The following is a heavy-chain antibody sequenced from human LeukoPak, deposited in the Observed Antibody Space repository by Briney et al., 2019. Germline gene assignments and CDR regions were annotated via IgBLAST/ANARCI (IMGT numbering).Heavy chain of an antibody. CDR1: GGSLSRYSYY. Sequence: SETLSLTRPVSGGSLSRYSYYWGWIRPPPGKGLEWIGSIHYSGSTYYNPSLKSRFTISVDTNKTQFSLKLSSVTAAHTAVYYCARQPRIKYYYDSSGYYPDYWGQGTLVTVSS. CDR2: IHYSGST. V-gene: IGHV4-39*01. J-gene: IGHJ4*02. CDR3: ARQPRIKYYYDSSGYYPDY. D-gene: IGHD3-22*01.